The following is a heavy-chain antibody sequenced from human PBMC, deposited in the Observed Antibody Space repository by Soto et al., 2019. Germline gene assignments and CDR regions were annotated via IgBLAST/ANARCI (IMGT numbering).Heavy chain of an antibody. V-gene: IGHV2-26*01. CDR3: ARINYYDSSGYYYEVEFWFDP. CDR2: IFSNDEK. Sequence: GSGPTLVNPTETLTLTCTVSGFSLSNARMGVSWIRQPPGKALEWLAHIFSNDEKSYSTSQKSRLTISKDTSKSQVVLTMTNMDPVDTATYYCARINYYDSSGYYYEVEFWFDPWGQGTLVTVSS. D-gene: IGHD3-22*01. CDR1: GFSLSNARMG. J-gene: IGHJ5*02.